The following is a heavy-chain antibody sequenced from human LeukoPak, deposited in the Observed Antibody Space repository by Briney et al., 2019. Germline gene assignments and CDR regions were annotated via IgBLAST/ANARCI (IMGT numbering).Heavy chain of an antibody. Sequence: GGSLRLSCVASGFTFSNYGMHWVRQAPGKGLEWVAVIWYDGTNKYYVDSVKGRFTISRDNYKNTLYLQMDGLRVEDTAVYYCARGGYAHYYGMDVWGQGTTVTVSS. CDR2: IWYDGTNK. CDR3: ARGGYAHYYGMDV. D-gene: IGHD5-18*01. J-gene: IGHJ6*02. CDR1: GFTFSNYG. V-gene: IGHV3-33*01.